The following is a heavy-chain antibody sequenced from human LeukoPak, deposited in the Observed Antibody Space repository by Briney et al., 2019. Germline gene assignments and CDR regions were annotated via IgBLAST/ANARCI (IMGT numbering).Heavy chain of an antibody. CDR2: IRYDGSNK. V-gene: IGHV3-30*02. D-gene: IGHD7-27*01. CDR1: GFTFSSYG. Sequence: PGGSLRLSCAASGFTFSSYGMHWVRQAPGKGLEWVAFIRYDGSNKCYADSVKGRFTISRDNSKNSLYLQMNSLRAEDTAVYYCARDYTGGWNDYWGQGTLVTVSS. CDR3: ARDYTGGWNDY. J-gene: IGHJ4*02.